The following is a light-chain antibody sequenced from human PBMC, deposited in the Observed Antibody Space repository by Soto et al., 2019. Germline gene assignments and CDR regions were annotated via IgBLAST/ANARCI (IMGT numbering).Light chain of an antibody. V-gene: IGKV3-15*01. J-gene: IGKJ5*01. CDR3: QQYNSWPPIT. CDR1: ESVSSN. Sequence: VMTESPVPLSVAPGERATRSCRASESVSSNLAWYQQRPGQAPRLVIFGASTRATGIPARFSGGGSGTEFTLTISSLQSEDFAVYYCQQYNSWPPITFGQGRRLEIK. CDR2: GAS.